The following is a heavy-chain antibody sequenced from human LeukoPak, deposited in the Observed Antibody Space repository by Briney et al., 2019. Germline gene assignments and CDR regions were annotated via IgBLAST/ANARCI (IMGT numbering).Heavy chain of an antibody. J-gene: IGHJ6*02. V-gene: IGHV3-30-3*01. CDR3: ARDPDDYINNYYGMDV. CDR2: ISYDGSNK. D-gene: IGHD4-11*01. Sequence: PSGGSLRLSCAASGFTFRNHAMNWVRQAPGKGLEWVAVISYDGSNKYYADSVKGRFTISRDNSKNTLYLQMNSLRAEDTAVYYCARDPDDYINNYYGMDVWGQGTTVTVSS. CDR1: GFTFRNHA.